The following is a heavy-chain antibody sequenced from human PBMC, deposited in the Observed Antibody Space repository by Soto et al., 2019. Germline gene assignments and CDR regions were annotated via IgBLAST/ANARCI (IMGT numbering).Heavy chain of an antibody. D-gene: IGHD4-17*01. Sequence: ASVKVSCKASGYIFTIYTITWVVQSPGQGREWMGWISAYSGNTDYAQKFQGRVTMTTDTSTSTAYMELRSLRSDDTAVFYCARDRGADIDYWGQGTLVTVSS. CDR1: GYIFTIYT. CDR2: ISAYSGNT. V-gene: IGHV1-18*04. CDR3: ARDRGADIDY. J-gene: IGHJ4*02.